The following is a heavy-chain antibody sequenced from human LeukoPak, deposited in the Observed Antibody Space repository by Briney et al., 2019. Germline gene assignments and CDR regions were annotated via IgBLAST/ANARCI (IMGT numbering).Heavy chain of an antibody. CDR2: IYPGDSDT. V-gene: IGHV5-51*01. D-gene: IGHD6-13*01. J-gene: IGHJ6*02. CDR1: GYSFTSYW. Sequence: GESLKISCKGSGYSFTSYWIGWVRQMPGKGLEWMGIIYPGDSDTRYSPSFQGQVTISADKSISTAYLQWSSLKASDTAMYYCARSTRYSSNWVGIYYYYYGMDVWGQGTTVTVSS. CDR3: ARSTRYSSNWVGIYYYYYGMDV.